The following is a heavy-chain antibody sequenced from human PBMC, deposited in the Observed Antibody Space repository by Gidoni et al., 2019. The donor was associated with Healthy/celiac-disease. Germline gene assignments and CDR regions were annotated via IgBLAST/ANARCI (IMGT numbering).Heavy chain of an antibody. V-gene: IGHV5-51*01. CDR1: GYSFTRYW. D-gene: IGHD1-26*01. Sequence: EVQLVQSGAEVKKPGASLKISCKGSGYSFTRYWIGWVRPMPGKGLEWMGIIYPGDSDTRYSPSFQGQVTISADKSISTAYLQWSSLKASDTAMYYCARLTVGANHRGADAFDIWGQGTMVTVSS. CDR2: IYPGDSDT. CDR3: ARLTVGANHRGADAFDI. J-gene: IGHJ3*02.